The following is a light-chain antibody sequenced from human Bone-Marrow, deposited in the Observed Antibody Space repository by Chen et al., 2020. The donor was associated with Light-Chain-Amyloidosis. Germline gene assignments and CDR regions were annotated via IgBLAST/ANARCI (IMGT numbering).Light chain of an antibody. Sequence: QCSLTLPASVSGSPGTSITISCTGTSSDVGGDNHVSWYQQHPGKAPKLMIYEVTNRPSWVPDRFSGSKSDNTASLTISGLQTEDEADYFCSSYTITNTLVFGSGTRVTVL. CDR1: SSDVGGDNH. J-gene: IGLJ1*01. CDR2: EVT. V-gene: IGLV2-14*01. CDR3: SSYTITNTLV.